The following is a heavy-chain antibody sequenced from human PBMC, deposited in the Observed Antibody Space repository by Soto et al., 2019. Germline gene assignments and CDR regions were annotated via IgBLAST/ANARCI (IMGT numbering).Heavy chain of an antibody. V-gene: IGHV3-23*01. CDR2: ISGSGGST. J-gene: IGHJ4*02. D-gene: IGHD3-3*01. CDR3: ATAAIVGVVPHY. CDR1: GFTFSSYA. Sequence: GGSLRLSCAASGFTFSSYAMSWVRQAPGKGLEWVSAISGSGGSTYYADSVKGRFTISRDNSKNTLYLQMNSRRAEDTAVYYCATAAIVGVVPHYWGQGTLVTVSS.